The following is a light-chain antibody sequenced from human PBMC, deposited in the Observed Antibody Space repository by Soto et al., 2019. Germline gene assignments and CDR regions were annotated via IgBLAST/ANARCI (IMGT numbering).Light chain of an antibody. V-gene: IGKV1-5*03. CDR1: QSISSW. J-gene: IGKJ2*01. Sequence: DIQMTQSPSTLSASVGDRVTITCRASQSISSWLAWYQQKPGKAPKLLIYKASSLRSGVPSRFSGSGSGTEFTLTISSLQPDDFATYYCQQYNSYSYTFDQGTKLEIK. CDR2: KAS. CDR3: QQYNSYSYT.